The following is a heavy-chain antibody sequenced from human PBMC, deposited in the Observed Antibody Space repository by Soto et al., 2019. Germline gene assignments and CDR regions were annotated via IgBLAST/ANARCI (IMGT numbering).Heavy chain of an antibody. V-gene: IGHV3-23*01. CDR2: ISCGGGST. Sequence: EVQLLESGGGLVQPGGSLRLSCAASGFTFSSYAMSWVRQAPGKGLEWVSGISCGGGSTYYADSVKGRFTISRDNSKNTRYLDMISLRAEDAAVYYCAKGLNIAAAGTFDYWGQGSLVTVSS. CDR1: GFTFSSYA. J-gene: IGHJ4*02. D-gene: IGHD6-13*01. CDR3: AKGLNIAAAGTFDY.